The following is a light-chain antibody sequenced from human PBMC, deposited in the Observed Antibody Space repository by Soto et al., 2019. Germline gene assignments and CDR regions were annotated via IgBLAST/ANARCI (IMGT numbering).Light chain of an antibody. V-gene: IGKV3-11*01. J-gene: IGKJ1*01. CDR2: DAS. CDR1: QSVNIY. Sequence: EIVLKQSPATLSLSPGERATLSCRASQSVNIYLGWYQQRPGQAPRLLIYDASTRATGIPARFSGSGSETEFTLTISSLEPDDFATYYCQQYNSYSTWTFGQGTEVEV. CDR3: QQYNSYSTWT.